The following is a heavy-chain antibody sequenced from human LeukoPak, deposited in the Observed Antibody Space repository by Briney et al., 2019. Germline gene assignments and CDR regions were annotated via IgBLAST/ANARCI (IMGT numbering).Heavy chain of an antibody. CDR2: IYYSGST. V-gene: IGHV4-39*01. D-gene: IGHD6-13*01. CDR1: GGSISSSNYY. Sequence: SETLSLTCTVSGGSISSSNYYWGWIRQPPGKGLEWIGNIYYSGSTYYNPSLKSRVTISVDSSKNQFSLKLSSVTAADTAVYYCTRASSWYYGYFDYWGQGTLVTVS. J-gene: IGHJ4*02. CDR3: TRASSWYYGYFDY.